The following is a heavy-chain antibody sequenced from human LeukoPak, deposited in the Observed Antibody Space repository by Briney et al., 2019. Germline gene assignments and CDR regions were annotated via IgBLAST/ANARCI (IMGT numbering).Heavy chain of an antibody. Sequence: GGSLRLSCAASGFTFSGYGMHWVRQAPGKGLEWVAFIRYDGSNKYYADSVKGRFTISRDNSKNTLYLQMNSLRAEDTAVYYCAKDVSSSWVFDIWGQGTMVTVSS. CDR3: AKDVSSSWVFDI. V-gene: IGHV3-30*02. J-gene: IGHJ3*02. CDR2: IRYDGSNK. D-gene: IGHD6-13*01. CDR1: GFTFSGYG.